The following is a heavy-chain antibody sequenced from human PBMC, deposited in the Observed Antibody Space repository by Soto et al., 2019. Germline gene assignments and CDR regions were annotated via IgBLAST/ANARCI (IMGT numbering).Heavy chain of an antibody. D-gene: IGHD2-2*01. Sequence: SGGSLRLSCAASGFTFSSYGMHWVRQAPGKGLEWVAVIWYDGSNKYYADSVKGRFTISRDNSKNTLYLQMNSLRAEDTAVYYCARERGRYCSSTSCYYYYGMDVWGQGTTVTVSS. CDR2: IWYDGSNK. CDR3: ARERGRYCSSTSCYYYYGMDV. CDR1: GFTFSSYG. V-gene: IGHV3-33*01. J-gene: IGHJ6*02.